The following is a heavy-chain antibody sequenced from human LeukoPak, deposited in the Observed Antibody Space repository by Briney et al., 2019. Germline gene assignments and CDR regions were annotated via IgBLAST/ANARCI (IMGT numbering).Heavy chain of an antibody. D-gene: IGHD2-15*01. J-gene: IGHJ4*02. CDR2: IYYSGST. Sequence: SETLSLTCTVSGGSVSSSSYYWDWIRQLPGKGLEWIGSIYYSGSTYYNPSLKSRVTISVDSSKNQFPLKLSSVTAADTAVYYCARTVGYCSGGNCYPLHFDYWGQGTLVTVSS. CDR3: ARTVGYCSGGNCYPLHFDY. CDR1: GGSVSSSSYY. V-gene: IGHV4-39*01.